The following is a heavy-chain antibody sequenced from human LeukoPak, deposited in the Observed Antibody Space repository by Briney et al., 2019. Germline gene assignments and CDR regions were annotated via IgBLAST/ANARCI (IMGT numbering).Heavy chain of an antibody. J-gene: IGHJ5*02. CDR2: INHSGST. CDR1: GGSFSGYY. V-gene: IGHV4-34*01. D-gene: IGHD3-10*01. CDR3: ARGGRLFGPRNWFDP. Sequence: SETLSLTCAVYGGSFSGYYWSWLRQPPGKGLEWIGEINHSGSTNYNPSLKSRVTISVDTSKNQFSLKLSSVTAADTAVYYCARGGRLFGPRNWFDPWGQGTLVTVSS.